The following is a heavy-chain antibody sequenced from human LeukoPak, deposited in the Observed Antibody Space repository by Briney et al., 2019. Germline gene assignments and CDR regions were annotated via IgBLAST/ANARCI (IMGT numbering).Heavy chain of an antibody. D-gene: IGHD3-10*01. J-gene: IGHJ4*01. Sequence: PSETLSLTCTVSGGSISSYYWSWIRQPPGKGLEWIGYIYYSGSTNYNPSLKSRVTISVDTSKNQFSLKLSSVTAADTAVYYCARVEGGFGDSFDYWGQEPWSPSPQ. CDR1: GGSISSYY. CDR3: ARVEGGFGDSFDY. CDR2: IYYSGST. V-gene: IGHV4-59*01.